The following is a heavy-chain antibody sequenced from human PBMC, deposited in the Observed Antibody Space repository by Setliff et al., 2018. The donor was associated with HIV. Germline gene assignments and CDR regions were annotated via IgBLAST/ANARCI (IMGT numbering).Heavy chain of an antibody. V-gene: IGHV1-69*10. Sequence: GASVKVSCKASGGTFSDFRITWVRQAPGQGLEWMGEITPFVGITNYAQKFQGRVTISADESTATAYIELSSLTPQDTAVYYCARDWNYVVDVWGKGTTVTVSS. CDR1: GGTFSDFR. J-gene: IGHJ6*04. D-gene: IGHD3-16*01. CDR3: ARDWNYVVDV. CDR2: ITPFVGIT.